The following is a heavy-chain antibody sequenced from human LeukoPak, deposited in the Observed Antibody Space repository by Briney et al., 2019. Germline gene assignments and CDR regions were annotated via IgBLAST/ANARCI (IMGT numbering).Heavy chain of an antibody. Sequence: PGGSLRLSCAASGFTFSSYSMNWVRQAPGKGLEWVSSISSSSSYIYYADSVKGRFTISRDNAKNSLYLQMNSLRAEDTAVYYCARSHMITFGGVIAYFDYWGQGTLVTVSS. V-gene: IGHV3-21*01. D-gene: IGHD3-16*02. CDR1: GFTFSSYS. CDR3: ARSHMITFGGVIAYFDY. CDR2: ISSSSSYI. J-gene: IGHJ4*02.